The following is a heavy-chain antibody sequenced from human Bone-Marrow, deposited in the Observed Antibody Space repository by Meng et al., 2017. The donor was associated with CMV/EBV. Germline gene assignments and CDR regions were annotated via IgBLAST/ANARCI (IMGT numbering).Heavy chain of an antibody. CDR2: IYYSGNT. CDR3: VRDKGDFRTDY. Sequence: QLQPQESGQGRVMPSETLSFTCTFSGGAISSNGYYWGWVRQPPGKGLEWIGTIYYSGNTYYNPSLKSRVTISVDMSKNQISLRLSSVTAADTALYYCVRDKGDFRTDYWGQGTLVTVSS. V-gene: IGHV4-39*07. CDR1: GGAISSNGYY. D-gene: IGHD2-21*02. J-gene: IGHJ4*02.